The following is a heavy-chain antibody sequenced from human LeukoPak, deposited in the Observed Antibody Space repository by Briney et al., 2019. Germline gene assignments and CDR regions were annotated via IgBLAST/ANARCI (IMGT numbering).Heavy chain of an antibody. D-gene: IGHD3-10*01. CDR1: GFTFSNYA. V-gene: IGHV3-23*01. CDR2: ISGSGDTS. J-gene: IGHJ4*02. CDR3: ARGGVDYYGSGTYYLMYYFDY. Sequence: PGGSLRLSCAASGFTFSNYAMTWVRQAPGKGLEWVSAISGSGDTSDYADSVRGRFTISRDNSKNTLYLQMNSLRAEATAVYFCARGGVDYYGSGTYYLMYYFDYWGQGALVTVSS.